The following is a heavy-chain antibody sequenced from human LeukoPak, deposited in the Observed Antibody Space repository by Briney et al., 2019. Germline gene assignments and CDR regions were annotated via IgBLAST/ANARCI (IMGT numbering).Heavy chain of an antibody. J-gene: IGHJ5*02. CDR3: ARLAYCGGDCYANWFDP. D-gene: IGHD2-21*02. CDR1: GGSISSYY. Sequence: SETLSLTCTVSGGSISSYYWSWIRQPPGKGLEWIGYFYYSGSTNYNPSLKSRVTISVDTSKNQFSLKLSSVTAADTAVYYCARLAYCGGDCYANWFDPWGQGTLVTVSS. V-gene: IGHV4-59*08. CDR2: FYYSGST.